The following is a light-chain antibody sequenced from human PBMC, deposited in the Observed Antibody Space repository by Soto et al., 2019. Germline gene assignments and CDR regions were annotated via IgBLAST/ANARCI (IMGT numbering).Light chain of an antibody. V-gene: IGKV1-39*01. CDR3: QQSYSTPDT. J-gene: IGKJ2*01. Sequence: DIQMTQSPSSLSASVGDRVTITCRASQSISSYLNWYQQKPGKAPKLLIYAASSLQSGVPSRFSGSGSSTDFTLTISSLQPEDFATYYYQQSYSTPDTFGQGTKLEIK. CDR1: QSISSY. CDR2: AAS.